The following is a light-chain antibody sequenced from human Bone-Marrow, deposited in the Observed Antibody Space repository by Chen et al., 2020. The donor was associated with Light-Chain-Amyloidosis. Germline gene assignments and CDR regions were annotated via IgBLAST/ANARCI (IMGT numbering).Light chain of an antibody. J-gene: IGLJ3*02. Sequence: QSALTQPPSVSGSPGQSVTISGTGTSSDVGSYNRVSWYQQPPGTAPNLMIYEVSNRPSGVPDRFSGSKSGNTASLTISGLQAEDESDYYCSSFTSSNTWVFGGGTKLTVI. V-gene: IGLV2-18*02. CDR1: SSDVGSYNR. CDR2: EVS. CDR3: SSFTSSNTWV.